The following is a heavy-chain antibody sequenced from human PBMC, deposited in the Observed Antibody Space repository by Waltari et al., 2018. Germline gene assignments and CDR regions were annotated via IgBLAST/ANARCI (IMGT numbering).Heavy chain of an antibody. D-gene: IGHD4-4*01. CDR2: LINSGENK. Sequence: EVQLLESGGGLVQPGGSLRLSCAASGFTFNTYGMSWVRQAPGKGLEWVSSLINSGENKYYAGSVRGRFTISRDNSKNTLYLQMNSLRAEDTAVYYCAKESGTYSNSPFDFWGQGTLVTVSS. V-gene: IGHV3-23*01. J-gene: IGHJ4*02. CDR3: AKESGTYSNSPFDF. CDR1: GFTFNTYG.